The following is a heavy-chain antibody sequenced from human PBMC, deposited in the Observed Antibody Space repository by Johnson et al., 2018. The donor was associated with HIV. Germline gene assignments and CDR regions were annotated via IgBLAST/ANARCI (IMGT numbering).Heavy chain of an antibody. J-gene: IGHJ3*02. D-gene: IGHD1-26*01. CDR2: IYSGGST. CDR1: GFTFDDYA. Sequence: VQLVESGGGLVQPGGSLRLSCTASGFTFDDYAMHWVRQAPGKGLEWVSGIYSGGSTYYADSVKGRFTISRDNSKNTLYLQMNSLRAEDTAVYYCAREGGATPAFDIWGQGTMVTVSS. CDR3: AREGGATPAFDI. V-gene: IGHV3-66*01.